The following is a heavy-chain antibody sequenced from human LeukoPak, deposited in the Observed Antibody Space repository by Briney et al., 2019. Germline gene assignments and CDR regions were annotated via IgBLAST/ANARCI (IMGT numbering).Heavy chain of an antibody. CDR2: ISYDGSNK. CDR3: ARVLTGYTNYYYYYGMDV. D-gene: IGHD3-9*01. CDR1: GFTFSSYA. J-gene: IGHJ6*04. V-gene: IGHV3-30*04. Sequence: PGGSLRLSCAASGFTFSSYAMHWVRQAPGKGLEWVAVISYDGSNKYYADSVKGRFTISRDNSKDTLYLQMNSLRAEDTAVYYCARVLTGYTNYYYYYGMDVWGKGTTVTVSP.